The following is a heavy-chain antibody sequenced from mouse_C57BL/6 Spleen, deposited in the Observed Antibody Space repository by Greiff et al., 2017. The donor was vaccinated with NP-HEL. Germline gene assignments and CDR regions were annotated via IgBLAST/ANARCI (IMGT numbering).Heavy chain of an antibody. CDR2: IRSKSNNYAT. J-gene: IGHJ4*01. Sequence: EVQLQESGGGLVQPKGSLKLSCAASGFSFNTYAMNWVRQAPGKGLEWVARIRSKSNNYATYYADSVKDRFTISRDDSESMLYLQMNNLKTDDTAMYYCVRHPYYSNLRGAMDYWGQGTSVTVSS. CDR3: VRHPYYSNLRGAMDY. V-gene: IGHV10-1*01. D-gene: IGHD2-5*01. CDR1: GFSFNTYA.